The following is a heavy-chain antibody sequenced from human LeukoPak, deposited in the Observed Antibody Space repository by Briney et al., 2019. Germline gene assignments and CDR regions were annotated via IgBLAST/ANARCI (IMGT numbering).Heavy chain of an antibody. Sequence: PGGSLRLSCAASGFTFSSYAMHWVRQAPGKGLEWVAVISYDGSNKYYADSVKGRFTISRDNSKNTLYLQMNSLRAEDTAVYYCARDLRYCSGGSCYGVDYWGQGTLVTVSS. D-gene: IGHD2-15*01. CDR1: GFTFSSYA. V-gene: IGHV3-30*04. CDR3: ARDLRYCSGGSCYGVDY. J-gene: IGHJ4*02. CDR2: ISYDGSNK.